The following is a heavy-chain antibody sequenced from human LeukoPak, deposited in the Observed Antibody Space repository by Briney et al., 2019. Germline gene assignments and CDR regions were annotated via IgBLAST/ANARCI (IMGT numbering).Heavy chain of an antibody. D-gene: IGHD6-13*01. Sequence: GGSLRLSCAASGFIVSSYETGWVRQTPGKGLEWLSYINSGGTVYYADSVKGRFTFSRDNAKNSLYLHMNSLRAEDTALYYCARFSSTWYVAFDMWGQGTMVTVSS. J-gene: IGHJ3*02. CDR2: INSGGTV. V-gene: IGHV3-48*03. CDR3: ARFSSTWYVAFDM. CDR1: GFIVSSYE.